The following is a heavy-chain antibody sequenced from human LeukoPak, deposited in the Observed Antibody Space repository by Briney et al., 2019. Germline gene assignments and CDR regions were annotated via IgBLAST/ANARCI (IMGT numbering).Heavy chain of an antibody. J-gene: IGHJ4*02. CDR2: VRFDGSNE. CDR3: AKGDLTPTDPIDC. V-gene: IGHV3-30*02. Sequence: GGSLRLSCAASAFTFSNYGMHWVRQAPGKGLEWVSFVRFDGSNEYYADSVKGRFTISRDNSKNTLYLNINRLRAEDTRVYNSAKGDLTPTDPIDCWGQATLVTVSS. CDR1: AFTFSNYG.